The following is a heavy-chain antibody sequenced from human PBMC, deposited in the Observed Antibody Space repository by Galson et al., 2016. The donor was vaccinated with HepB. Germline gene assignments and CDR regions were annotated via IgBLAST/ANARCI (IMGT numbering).Heavy chain of an antibody. CDR2: INADGTAA. CDR3: TRETRWYFDL. J-gene: IGHJ2*01. V-gene: IGHV3-74*01. Sequence: SLSLSCAVSGLDFRRYWMHWVRQTPGKGLVWVSRINADGTAAGYADSVKGRFTISRDDAKNTLYLQMNTLRVEDTAVYYCTRETRWYFDLWGRGTLLTVSS. CDR1: GLDFRRYW.